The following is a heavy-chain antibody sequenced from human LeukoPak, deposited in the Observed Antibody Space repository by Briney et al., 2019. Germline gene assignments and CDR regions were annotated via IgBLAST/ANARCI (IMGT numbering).Heavy chain of an antibody. J-gene: IGHJ6*04. CDR1: GFTFSSYW. CDR3: AELGITMIGGV. D-gene: IGHD3-10*02. V-gene: IGHV3-7*01. Sequence: GGSLRLSCAASGFTFSSYWMSWVRQAPGKGLEWVANIKKDGSEKYYVDSVKGRFTISRDNAKTSLYLQMNSLRAEDTAVYYCAELGITMIGGVWGKGTTVTISS. CDR2: IKKDGSEK.